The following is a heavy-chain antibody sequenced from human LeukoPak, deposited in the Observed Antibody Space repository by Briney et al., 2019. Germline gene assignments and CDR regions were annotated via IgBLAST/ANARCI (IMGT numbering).Heavy chain of an antibody. J-gene: IGHJ4*02. CDR2: IEPSDSYT. CDR1: GYTFTTYW. Sequence: GESLRISCKGFGYTFTTYWISWVRQMPGKGLEWMGKIEPSDSYTNYSPSFQGHVTISADKSISTAYLQWSSLKASDTAIYYCARQGYGEALGYWGQGTLVTVSS. CDR3: ARQGYGEALGY. V-gene: IGHV5-10-1*01. D-gene: IGHD4-17*01.